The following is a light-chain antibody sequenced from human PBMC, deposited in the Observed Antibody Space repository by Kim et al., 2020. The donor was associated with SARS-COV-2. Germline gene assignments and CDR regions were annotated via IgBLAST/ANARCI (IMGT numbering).Light chain of an antibody. J-gene: IGKJ2*01. CDR1: QSVSSNS. V-gene: IGKV3-20*01. CDR2: GAS. CDR3: QQYGTSPYT. Sequence: LSPGEIATLSCRASQSVSSNSLAWYQQAPGQAPRILIYGASNRATGAPDRFSGSGSGTDFTLTIGRLEPEDFAVYYCQQYGTSPYTFGQGTKLEI.